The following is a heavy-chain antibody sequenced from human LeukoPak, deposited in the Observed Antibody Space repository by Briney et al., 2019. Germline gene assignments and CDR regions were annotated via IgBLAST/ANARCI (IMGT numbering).Heavy chain of an antibody. J-gene: IGHJ4*02. V-gene: IGHV3-48*03. D-gene: IGHD6-19*01. Sequence: GGSLRLSSAPSGFTFSNYEMNWVRQAPGKGLEWVSFISSSGVLIYYADSVKGRFTISRDNAKNSLYLQMNTLSIEDTAVYYCARVSGSGWHFDYWGQGSLVTVSS. CDR3: ARVSGSGWHFDY. CDR1: GFTFSNYE. CDR2: ISSSGVLI.